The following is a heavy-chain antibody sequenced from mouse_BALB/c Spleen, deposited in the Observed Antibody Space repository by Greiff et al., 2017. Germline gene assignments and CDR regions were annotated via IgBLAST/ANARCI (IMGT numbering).Heavy chain of an antibody. D-gene: IGHD2-3*01. CDR2: IYPGDGDT. V-gene: IGHV1-80*01. J-gene: IGHJ3*01. CDR1: GYAFSSYW. CDR3: VRDYDPFAY. Sequence: QVHVKQSGAELVRPGSSVKISCKASGYAFSSYWMNWVKQRPGQGLEWIGQIYPGDGDTNYNGKFKGKATLTADKSSSTAYMQLSSLTSEDSAVYFCVRDYDPFAYWGQGTLVTVSA.